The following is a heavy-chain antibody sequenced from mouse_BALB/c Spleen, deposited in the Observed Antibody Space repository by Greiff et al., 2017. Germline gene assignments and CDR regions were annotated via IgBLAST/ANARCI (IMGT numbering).Heavy chain of an antibody. V-gene: IGHV2-2*02. CDR2: LWSGGST. CDR1: GFSLTSYG. Sequence: VKLMESGPGLVQPSQSLSITCTVSGFSLTSYGVHWVRQSPGKGLEWLGVLWSGGSTDYNAAFISRLSISKDNSKSQVFFKMNSLQANDTAIYYCAGGTWFAYWGQGTLVTVSA. CDR3: AGGTWFAY. J-gene: IGHJ3*01.